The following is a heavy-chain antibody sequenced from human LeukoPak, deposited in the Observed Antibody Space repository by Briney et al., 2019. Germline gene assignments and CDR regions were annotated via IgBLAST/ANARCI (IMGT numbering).Heavy chain of an antibody. D-gene: IGHD4-23*01. CDR2: IKPDGSEK. V-gene: IGHV3-7*03. CDR1: GFTFSSYY. Sequence: WGTLTLTCTASGFTFSSYYMSWVRQAPGKGLEWIANIKPDGSEKYYVDSVKGRFTISRDNAKNSLYLQMNSLRAEDTAVYYCASEAVYGGVFDYWGQGTLVTVSS. J-gene: IGHJ4*02. CDR3: ASEAVYGGVFDY.